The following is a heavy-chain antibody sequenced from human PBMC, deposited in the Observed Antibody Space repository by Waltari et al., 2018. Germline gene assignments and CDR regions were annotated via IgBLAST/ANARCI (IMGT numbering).Heavy chain of an antibody. CDR1: GFNFSSYA. J-gene: IGHJ4*02. Sequence: QVQLVESGGGVVQPGRSLRLSCAASGFNFSSYAMHWVRQAPGKGLEWVAVISYDGSNKYYADSVKGRFTISRDNSKNTLYLQMNSLRAEDTAVYYCARDSLRRYFDYWGQGTLVTVSS. CDR3: ARDSLRRYFDY. CDR2: ISYDGSNK. V-gene: IGHV3-30*01.